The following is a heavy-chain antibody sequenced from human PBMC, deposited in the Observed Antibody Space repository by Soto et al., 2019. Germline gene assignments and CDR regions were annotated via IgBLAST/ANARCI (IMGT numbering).Heavy chain of an antibody. CDR1: GFTFSSYG. J-gene: IGHJ4*02. D-gene: IGHD2-2*01. CDR2: ISYDGSNK. Sequence: PGGSLRLSCAASGFTFSSYGMHWVRQAPGKGLEWVAVISYDGSNKYYADSVKGRFTISRDNSKNTLYLQMNSLRAEDTAVYYCAKGLRNIVVVPAALTAPDYWGQGT. CDR3: AKGLRNIVVVPAALTAPDY. V-gene: IGHV3-30*18.